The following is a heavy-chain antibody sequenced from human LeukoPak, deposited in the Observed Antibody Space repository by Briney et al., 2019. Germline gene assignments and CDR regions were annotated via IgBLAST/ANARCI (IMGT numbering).Heavy chain of an antibody. CDR1: GGSISSYY. J-gene: IGHJ4*02. CDR2: LYHSGTT. V-gene: IGHV4-59*01. CDR3: ARDRGSGGGFDY. Sequence: SETLSLTCSVSGGSISSYYWSWIRQPPGKELEWIGCLYHSGTTTYNPSLKSRITISVDTSRNQFSLKLSSMTAADTAVYYCARDRGSGGGFDYWGQGTLVTVSS. D-gene: IGHD3-16*01.